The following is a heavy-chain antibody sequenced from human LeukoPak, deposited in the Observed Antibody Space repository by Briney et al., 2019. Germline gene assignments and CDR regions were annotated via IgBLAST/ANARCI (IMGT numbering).Heavy chain of an antibody. CDR1: GGSISSYY. CDR3: ARNSASINWFDP. J-gene: IGHJ5*02. CDR2: IYTSGST. D-gene: IGHD3-9*01. Sequence: PSETLSLTCTVSGGSISSYYWSWIQQPPGKGLEWIGYIYTSGSTNYNPSLKSRVTISVDTSKNQFSLKLSSVTAADTAVYYCARNSASINWFDPWGQGTLVTVSS. V-gene: IGHV4-4*09.